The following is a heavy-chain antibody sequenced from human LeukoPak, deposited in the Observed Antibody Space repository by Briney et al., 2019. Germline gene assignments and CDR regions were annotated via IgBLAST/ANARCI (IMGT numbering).Heavy chain of an antibody. CDR1: GFTFSSYS. CDR2: ISSSSSDI. V-gene: IGHV3-21*01. D-gene: IGHD6-13*01. J-gene: IGHJ4*02. CDR3: ARVRGFSTRDFDY. Sequence: GGSLCLYCAASGFTFSSYSMNWVRQAPGKGLEWVSSISSSSSDIYYADSVRGRFTISRDNAKNSLYLQMNSLRAEDTAVYYCARVRGFSTRDFDYWGQGTRVTVSS.